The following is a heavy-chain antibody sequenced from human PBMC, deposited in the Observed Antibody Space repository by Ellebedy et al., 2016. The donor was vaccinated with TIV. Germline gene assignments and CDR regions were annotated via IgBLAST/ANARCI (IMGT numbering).Heavy chain of an antibody. V-gene: IGHV4-4*07. Sequence: SETLSLTCTVSGGSISSYYWSWIRQPAGKGLEWIGRISTSGSTNYNPSLKSRVTMSVDMSRNQLSLKLSLVTAADTAVYYCAREDYDVLTGYQKGFDQWGQGILVTVSS. CDR1: GGSISSYY. CDR2: ISTSGST. D-gene: IGHD3-9*01. CDR3: AREDYDVLTGYQKGFDQ. J-gene: IGHJ4*02.